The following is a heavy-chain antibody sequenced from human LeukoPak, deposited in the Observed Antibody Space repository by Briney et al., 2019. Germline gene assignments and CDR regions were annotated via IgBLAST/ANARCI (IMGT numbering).Heavy chain of an antibody. CDR2: ISSSGDYT. V-gene: IGHV3-64D*06. J-gene: IGHJ4*02. CDR3: VKRGRTSDYAYDY. CDR1: GFTFSDYA. D-gene: IGHD4-17*01. Sequence: ARSRRLSCSASGFTFSDYAMHWVRQAPGRGLQFVSAISSSGDYTSYSDSVKGRFTISRDNSKNTLHLQMSSLRPEDTAVYFCVKRGRTSDYAYDYWGQGSLVTVSS.